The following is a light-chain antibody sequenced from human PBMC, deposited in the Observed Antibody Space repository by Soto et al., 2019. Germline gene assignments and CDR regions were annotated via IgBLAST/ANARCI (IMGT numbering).Light chain of an antibody. Sequence: EIVLTQSPGTLSVSPGERATLSCRASQSVSSNLAWYQQKPGQAPRLLIDGASIRAADIQARFSGGGSGTDFTLTISSLQSEDFAVYFCHHYHNWPPPYTFGQGTKLQIK. V-gene: IGKV3-15*01. CDR2: GAS. J-gene: IGKJ2*01. CDR1: QSVSSN. CDR3: HHYHNWPPPYT.